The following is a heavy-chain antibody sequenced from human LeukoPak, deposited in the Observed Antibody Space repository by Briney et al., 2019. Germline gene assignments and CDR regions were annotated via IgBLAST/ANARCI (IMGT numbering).Heavy chain of an antibody. CDR2: IRYDGSNK. Sequence: GGSLRHSRAASGFTFSEYGMHWVRQAPGKGLEWVGFIRYDGSNKYYGDSVKGRFTMSRDNSKNTLYLQMNSLRAEDTALYFCAKDSFGESYYTDVWGKGSTVTVSS. J-gene: IGHJ6*03. V-gene: IGHV3-30*02. CDR1: GFTFSEYG. CDR3: AKDSFGESYYTDV. D-gene: IGHD3-10*01.